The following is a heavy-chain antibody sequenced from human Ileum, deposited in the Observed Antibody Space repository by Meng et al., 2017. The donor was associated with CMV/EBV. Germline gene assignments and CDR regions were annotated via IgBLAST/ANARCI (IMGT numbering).Heavy chain of an antibody. CDR2: INHSGST. J-gene: IGHJ6*02. CDR1: GGSFSGYY. V-gene: IGHV4-34*01. Sequence: SETLSLTCAVYGGSFSGYYWSWIRQPPGKGLEWIGEINHSGSTNYNPSLKSRVTMSVDTSKNQFSLKLSSVTAADTAVYYCARVSYYGSGSYYRIGYYGMDVWGQGTTVTVSS. D-gene: IGHD3-10*01. CDR3: ARVSYYGSGSYYRIGYYGMDV.